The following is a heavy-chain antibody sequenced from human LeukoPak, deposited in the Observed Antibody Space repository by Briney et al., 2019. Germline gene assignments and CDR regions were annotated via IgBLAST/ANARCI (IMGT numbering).Heavy chain of an antibody. Sequence: GGSLRLCCAASGFTFNSYEMNWVRQAPGKGLEWVSYISSSGTTIYYADSVKGRFTISRDNAKNSLYLQMNSLRAEDTAVYYCAREAVAGTGFDYWGQGTLVTVSS. J-gene: IGHJ4*02. CDR2: ISSSGTTI. CDR3: AREAVAGTGFDY. CDR1: GFTFNSYE. V-gene: IGHV3-48*03. D-gene: IGHD6-19*01.